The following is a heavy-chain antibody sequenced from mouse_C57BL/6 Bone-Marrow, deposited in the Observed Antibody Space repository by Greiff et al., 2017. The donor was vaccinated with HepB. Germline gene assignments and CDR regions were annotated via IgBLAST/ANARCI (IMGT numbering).Heavy chain of an antibody. CDR3: TSRDGYYDYFDY. Sequence: QVQLQQSGAELVRPGASVTLSCKASGYTFTDYEMHWVKQTPVHGLEWIGAIAPETGGTAYNQKFKGKAILTADKSSSTAYMELRSLTSEDSAVYYCTSRDGYYDYFDYWGQGTSVTVSS. D-gene: IGHD2-3*01. V-gene: IGHV1-15*01. CDR2: IAPETGGT. CDR1: GYTFTDYE. J-gene: IGHJ4*01.